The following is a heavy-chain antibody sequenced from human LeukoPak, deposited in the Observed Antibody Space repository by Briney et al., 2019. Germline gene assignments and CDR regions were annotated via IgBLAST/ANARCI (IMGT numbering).Heavy chain of an antibody. CDR3: ARDRPPRRTVAGAHYFDY. J-gene: IGHJ4*02. Sequence: SQTLSLTCAISGDSVSSNSAAWNWIRQSPSRGLEWLGRTYYRSKWYNDYAVSVKSRITINPDTSKNQFSLQLNSVTPEDTAVYCCARDRPPRRTVAGAHYFDYWGQGTLVTVSS. CDR2: TYYRSKWYN. CDR1: GDSVSSNSAA. D-gene: IGHD6-19*01. V-gene: IGHV6-1*01.